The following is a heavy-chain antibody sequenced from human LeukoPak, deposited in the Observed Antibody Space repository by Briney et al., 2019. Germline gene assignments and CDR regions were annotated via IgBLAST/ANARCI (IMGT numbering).Heavy chain of an antibody. J-gene: IGHJ4*02. D-gene: IGHD3-16*01. V-gene: IGHV3-23*01. CDR3: AKMIGPIDY. Sequence: PGGSLRLSCAASGFTFSSYAVSWVRQAPGKGLEWVSSISGSGGSTYYADSVKGRFTISRDNSKSTLYLQMNSLRAEDTAIYYCAKMIGPIDYWGQGTLVPVSS. CDR2: ISGSGGST. CDR1: GFTFSSYA.